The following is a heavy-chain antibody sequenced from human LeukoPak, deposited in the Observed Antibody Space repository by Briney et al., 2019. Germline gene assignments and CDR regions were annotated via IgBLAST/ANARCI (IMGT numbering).Heavy chain of an antibody. Sequence: GESLRLSCAASGFTFSDYGMNWVRQAPGKGLEWVSSIIGGPTELYYGDSVKGRFTISRDDAKNSLYLQMNSLRVEDSALYYCARGDYYHYGVDVWGQGTTVTVSS. V-gene: IGHV3-21*01. CDR1: GFTFSDYG. CDR3: ARGDYYHYGVDV. CDR2: IIGGPTEL. J-gene: IGHJ6*02.